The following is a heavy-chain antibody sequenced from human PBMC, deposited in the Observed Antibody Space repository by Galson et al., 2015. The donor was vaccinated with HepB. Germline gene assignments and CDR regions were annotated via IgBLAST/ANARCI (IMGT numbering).Heavy chain of an antibody. Sequence: SLRLSCAASGFTFSDYGIHWVRQPPGKGLEWVAVISYDGSNRYYTDSVKGRFTISRDNSKNTLYLQMNSLRGEDTAVYYCAKDIRHTGTYFGDYFDHWGQGTLVTVSS. CDR3: AKDIRHTGTYFGDYFDH. CDR1: GFTFSDYG. D-gene: IGHD1-26*01. J-gene: IGHJ4*02. CDR2: ISYDGSNR. V-gene: IGHV3-30*18.